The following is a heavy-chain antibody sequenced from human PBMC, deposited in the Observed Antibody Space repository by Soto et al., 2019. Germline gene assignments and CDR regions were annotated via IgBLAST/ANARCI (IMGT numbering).Heavy chain of an antibody. J-gene: IGHJ4*02. CDR3: ARDGVGATTFFGFLDY. Sequence: QVQLVESGGGVVQPGGSLRLSCAASASIFKGHGMHWVRQAPGKGLVWVAIIRYDGSDEHYGDSVKGRFTISRDNSKNMLYLQMNSLRAEDTAVYYCARDGVGATTFFGFLDYWGQGTLVTVSS. CDR1: ASIFKGHG. V-gene: IGHV3-33*08. CDR2: IRYDGSDE. D-gene: IGHD1-26*01.